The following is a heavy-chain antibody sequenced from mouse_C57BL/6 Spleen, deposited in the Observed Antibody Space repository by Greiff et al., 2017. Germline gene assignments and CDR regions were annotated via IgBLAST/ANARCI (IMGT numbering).Heavy chain of an antibody. Sequence: EVKLVESGGGLVKPGGSLKLSCAASGFTFSDYGMHWVRQAPEKGLEWVAYISSGSSTIHYADTVKGRFTTSRDNAKNTLFLQMTSLRSEDTAMYYCARPGGCGVYWVFGVWGTGTAVTVSS. J-gene: IGHJ1*03. CDR2: ISSGSSTI. CDR3: ARPGGCGVYWVFGV. V-gene: IGHV5-17*01. CDR1: GFTFSDYG.